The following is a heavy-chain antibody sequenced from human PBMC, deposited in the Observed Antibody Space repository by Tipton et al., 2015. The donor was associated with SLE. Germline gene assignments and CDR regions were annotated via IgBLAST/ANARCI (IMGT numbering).Heavy chain of an antibody. V-gene: IGHV3-9*01. CDR1: GFIFDDYA. D-gene: IGHD1-26*01. J-gene: IGHJ3*01. CDR2: ISWNSGSI. CDR3: ARGQGSWDAYDL. Sequence: SLRLSCAASGFIFDDYAMHWVRQAPGKGLEWVSGISWNSGSIGYADSVKGRFTISRDDSRNSLNLQMSSLKIEDTAVYYCARGQGSWDAYDLWGQGTMVTVSS.